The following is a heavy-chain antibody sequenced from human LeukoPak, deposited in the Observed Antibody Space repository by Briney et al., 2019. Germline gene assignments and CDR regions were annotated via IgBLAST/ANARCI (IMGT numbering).Heavy chain of an antibody. D-gene: IGHD6-13*01. Sequence: SETLSLTCTVSGGSISSYYWSWIRQPPGKGLEWIGYIYYSGSTNYNPSLKNRVTISVDTSKNQFSLKLSSVTAADTAVYYCARRSSSYSSSGSSYYFDYWGQGTLVTVSS. CDR2: IYYSGST. J-gene: IGHJ4*02. CDR1: GGSISSYY. V-gene: IGHV4-59*08. CDR3: ARRSSSYSSSGSSYYFDY.